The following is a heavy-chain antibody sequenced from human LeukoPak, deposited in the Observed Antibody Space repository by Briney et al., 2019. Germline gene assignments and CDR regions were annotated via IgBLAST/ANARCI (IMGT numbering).Heavy chain of an antibody. D-gene: IGHD6-6*01. Sequence: ASVKVSCKASGYTFTSYDINWVRQATGQGLEWMGWMNPNSGNTGYAQKFQGRVTMTRNTSISTAYMELSSLRSEDTAVYYCALVEYSSSSGLGRYNWFDPWGQGTLVTVSS. J-gene: IGHJ5*02. CDR1: GYTFTSYD. V-gene: IGHV1-8*01. CDR2: MNPNSGNT. CDR3: ALVEYSSSSGLGRYNWFDP.